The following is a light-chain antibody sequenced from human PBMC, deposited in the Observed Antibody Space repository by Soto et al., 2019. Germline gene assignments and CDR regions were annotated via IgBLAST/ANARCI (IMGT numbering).Light chain of an antibody. CDR3: QQYNT. Sequence: DIQMTQSPSTLXASVGDRVTXTXRASQSISSWLAWYQQKPGKAPKLLIYDASSLESGVPSRFSGSGSGTEFTLTISSLQPDDFATYYCQQYNTFGQGTKVEIK. CDR2: DAS. CDR1: QSISSW. V-gene: IGKV1-5*01. J-gene: IGKJ1*01.